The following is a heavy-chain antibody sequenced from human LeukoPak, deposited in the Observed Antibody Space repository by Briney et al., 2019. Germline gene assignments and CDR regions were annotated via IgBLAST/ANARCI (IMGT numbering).Heavy chain of an antibody. Sequence: PSETLSLTCTVSGGSISSGDDYWNWIRQPPGKGLEWIGYIYYSGSTNYNPSLKSRISISVDTSKNQFSLRLSFVTAADTAVYYCARLWSGAPFDYWGQGALVTVSS. CDR1: GGSISSGDDY. D-gene: IGHD1-26*01. V-gene: IGHV4-30-4*08. CDR2: IYYSGST. CDR3: ARLWSGAPFDY. J-gene: IGHJ4*02.